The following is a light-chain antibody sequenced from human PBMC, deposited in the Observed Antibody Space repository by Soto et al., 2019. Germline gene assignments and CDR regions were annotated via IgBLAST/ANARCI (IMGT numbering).Light chain of an antibody. V-gene: IGLV1-47*01. CDR1: SSDIGSNA. Sequence: QSGLTQPPSTSRTPGQRVTISCSGSSSDIGSNAVYWYQQLPGTAPKLLIYRNNQRPSGVPDRFSGTKSGTSASLAISGLRSEDEADYYCAAWNDGLSGFVFGTGTKVTVL. CDR2: RNN. CDR3: AAWNDGLSGFV. J-gene: IGLJ1*01.